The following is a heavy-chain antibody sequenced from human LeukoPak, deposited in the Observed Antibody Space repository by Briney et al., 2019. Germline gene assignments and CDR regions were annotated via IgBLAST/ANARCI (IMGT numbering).Heavy chain of an antibody. V-gene: IGHV3-30*04. CDR2: ISYDGSRK. J-gene: IGHJ4*02. CDR3: ATAPLYSSSWYFRGYFDD. D-gene: IGHD6-13*01. Sequence: QPGRSLRLSCAASGFTFSSYAMHWGRQAPGKGLEWVAVISYDGSRKDYTDSVNGRFTISRDSSKNTLYLQMNSLRAEDTAVYYCATAPLYSSSWYFRGYFDDWGQGTLVTVSS. CDR1: GFTFSSYA.